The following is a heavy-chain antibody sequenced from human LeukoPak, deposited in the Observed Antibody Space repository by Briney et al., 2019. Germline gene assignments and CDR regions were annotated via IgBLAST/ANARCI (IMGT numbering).Heavy chain of an antibody. D-gene: IGHD1-26*01. CDR2: IIPILGIA. J-gene: IGHJ4*02. CDR1: GGTFSSYA. Sequence: GASVKVSCKASGGTFSSYASSWVRQAPGQGLEWMGRIIPILGIANYAQKFQGRVTITADKSTSTAYMELSSLRSEDTAVYYCARIFNSGSYSFDYWGQGTLVTVSS. V-gene: IGHV1-69*04. CDR3: ARIFNSGSYSFDY.